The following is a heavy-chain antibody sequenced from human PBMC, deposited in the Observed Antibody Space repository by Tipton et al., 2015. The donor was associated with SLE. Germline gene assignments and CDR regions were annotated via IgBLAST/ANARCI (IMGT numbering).Heavy chain of an antibody. CDR3: ARRRGSGRSFDY. D-gene: IGHD3-10*01. V-gene: IGHV4-59*12. Sequence: LRLSCTVSGGSISSYYWSWIRQPPGKGLEWIGYIYYSGSTNYNPSLKSRVTISVDTSKNQFSLKLSSVTAADTAVYYCARRRGSGRSFDYWGQGTLVTVSS. CDR2: IYYSGST. J-gene: IGHJ4*02. CDR1: GGSISSYY.